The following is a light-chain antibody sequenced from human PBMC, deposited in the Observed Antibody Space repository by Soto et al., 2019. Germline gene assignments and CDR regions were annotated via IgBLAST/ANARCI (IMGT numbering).Light chain of an antibody. CDR3: QQYNNWPIT. CDR2: DAS. J-gene: IGKJ5*01. V-gene: IGKV3D-15*01. Sequence: EIVLTQSPATLSLSPGERATLPCRASQNIDTYLDWYQQKPGQSPRLLIFDASSRATGTPARFSGSGSGTEFTLTISLQSEDFAVYFCQQYNNWPITFGQGTRLEIK. CDR1: QNIDTY.